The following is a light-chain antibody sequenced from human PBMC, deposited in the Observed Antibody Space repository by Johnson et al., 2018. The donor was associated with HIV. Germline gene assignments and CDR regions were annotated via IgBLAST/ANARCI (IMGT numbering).Light chain of an antibody. V-gene: IGLV1-51*01. CDR1: SSNIGSNY. Sequence: QSVLTQPPSVSAAPGQKVTISCSGSSSNIGSNYVSWYQQLPGTAPKLLIYDNNKRPSGIRDRFSGSKSGTSATLGITGLQTGDEADYYCGTWDSSLSAYVSGTGTKVTVL. J-gene: IGLJ1*01. CDR2: DNN. CDR3: GTWDSSLSAYV.